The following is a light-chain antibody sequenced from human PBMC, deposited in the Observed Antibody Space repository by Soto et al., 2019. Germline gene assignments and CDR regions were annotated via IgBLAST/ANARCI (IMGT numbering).Light chain of an antibody. CDR1: QGISNY. V-gene: IGKV1-27*01. J-gene: IGKJ3*01. CDR2: AAS. CDR3: QSYNSTLFT. Sequence: DIQMTQSPSSLSASVGDGVTITCRASQGISNYLAWYQQKPGKVPKLLIYAASTLRSGVPSRFSGSGFGTDFTLTISSLQPEDVATYYCQSYNSTLFTCGPGTKVDIK.